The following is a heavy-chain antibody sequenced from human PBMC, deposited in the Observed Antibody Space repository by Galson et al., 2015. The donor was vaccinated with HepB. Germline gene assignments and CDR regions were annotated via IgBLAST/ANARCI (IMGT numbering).Heavy chain of an antibody. CDR1: GGSISSYY. CDR2: IYYSGST. D-gene: IGHD6-19*01. V-gene: IGHV4-59*01. J-gene: IGHJ5*02. CDR3: ARYIAVAPEDNWFDP. Sequence: TLSLTCTVSGGSISSYYWSWIRQPPGKGLEWIGYIYYSGSTNYNPSLKSRVTISVDTSKNQFSLKLSSVTAADTAVYYCARYIAVAPEDNWFDPWGQGTLVTVSS.